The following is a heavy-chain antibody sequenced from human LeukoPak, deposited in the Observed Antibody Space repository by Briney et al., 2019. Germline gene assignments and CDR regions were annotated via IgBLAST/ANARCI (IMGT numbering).Heavy chain of an antibody. D-gene: IGHD3-16*01. Sequence: GGSLRLSCAASGFTFSDYYMSWIRQAPGKGLEWLSFISSRDETVHYTDSVKGRFTISRDNAKNSLYLQMNSLRAEDTAVYYCARGSAFGGAYYYYYMDVWGKGTTVTVSS. V-gene: IGHV3-11*01. CDR2: ISSRDETV. J-gene: IGHJ6*03. CDR3: ARGSAFGGAYYYYYMDV. CDR1: GFTFSDYY.